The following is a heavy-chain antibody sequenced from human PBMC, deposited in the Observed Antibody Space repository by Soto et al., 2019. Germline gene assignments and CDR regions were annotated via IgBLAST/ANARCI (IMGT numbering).Heavy chain of an antibody. D-gene: IGHD2-8*02. J-gene: IGHJ4*02. Sequence: QVQLQQWGAGLLKPSETLSLTCAVYGGSFSGYYWTWIRQPPGTGLEWIGEINHSGSTNYNPSLKSRVTISVDTSKNQCSLKLTSVTAADTAVSYCARDTITGLFDYWGQGTLVTVSS. CDR1: GGSFSGYY. CDR3: ARDTITGLFDY. V-gene: IGHV4-34*01. CDR2: INHSGST.